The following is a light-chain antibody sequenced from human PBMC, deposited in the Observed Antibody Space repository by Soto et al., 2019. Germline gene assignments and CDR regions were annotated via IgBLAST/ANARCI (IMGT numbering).Light chain of an antibody. J-gene: IGLJ2*01. Sequence: QSVLTQPPSASGTPGQRITISCSGSSSNIGSHTVNWHQQVPGTAPKLLIYSNNERPSGVPDRFSGSKSGTSASLAISGLQSGDEADYYCQVWDSRSDRVVFGGGTQLTVL. V-gene: IGLV1-44*01. CDR1: SSNIGSHT. CDR3: QVWDSRSDRVV. CDR2: SNN.